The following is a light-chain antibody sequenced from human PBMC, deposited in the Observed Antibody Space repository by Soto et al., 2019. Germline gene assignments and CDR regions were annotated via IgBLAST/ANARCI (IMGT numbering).Light chain of an antibody. V-gene: IGKV1-33*01. J-gene: IGKJ5*01. CDR3: QQYDNLPIT. CDR2: DAS. CDR1: QDISNY. Sequence: DIQMTQYPSSLSAFVGDRVTITFQASQDISNYLNWYQQKPGKAPKLLIYDASNLETGVPSRFSGSGSGTDFTFTISSLQPEDIATYYCQQYDNLPITFGQGTRLEIK.